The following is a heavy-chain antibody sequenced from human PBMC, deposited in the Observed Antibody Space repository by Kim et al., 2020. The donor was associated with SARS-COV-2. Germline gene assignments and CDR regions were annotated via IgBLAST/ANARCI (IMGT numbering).Heavy chain of an antibody. V-gene: IGHV3-7*01. CDR3: ARDLRTTG. Sequence: DGSDKYCGDSVKGRFTISRDNAKNSRYLQMNGLRAEDTAVYYCARDLRTTGWGQGTLVTVSA. CDR2: DGSDK. D-gene: IGHD4-17*01. J-gene: IGHJ4*02.